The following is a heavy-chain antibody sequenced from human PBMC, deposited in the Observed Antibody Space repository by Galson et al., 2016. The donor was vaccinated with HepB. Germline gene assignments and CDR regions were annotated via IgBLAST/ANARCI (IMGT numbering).Heavy chain of an antibody. J-gene: IGHJ4*02. D-gene: IGHD2-21*01. CDR2: INQDGNDI. CDR1: GFTISNYW. Sequence: SLRLSCAASGFTISNYWMTWVRQAPGKGLEWVANINQDGNDINYVDSVRGRFFISRDNAKNSLFLQMNSLRVDDTALYYCEAYYDGGDCHGVEKWGQGTLVTVSS. CDR3: EAYYDGGDCHGVEK. V-gene: IGHV3-7*01.